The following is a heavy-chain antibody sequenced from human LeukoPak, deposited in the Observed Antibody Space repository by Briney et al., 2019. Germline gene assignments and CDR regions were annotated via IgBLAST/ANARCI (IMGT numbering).Heavy chain of an antibody. J-gene: IGHJ4*02. CDR2: IHYSGST. CDR1: GGSISSNY. V-gene: IGHV4-59*01. D-gene: IGHD3-9*01. CDR3: ARGGIQGYDILTGYYRGSGDYYFDY. Sequence: PSETLSLTCTVSGGSISSNYWSWIRRPPGKGLEWIGYIHYSGSTTYNPSLKSRVTVSVDTSKNQFSLKLSSVTAADTAVYYCARGGIQGYDILTGYYRGSGDYYFDYWGQGTLVTVSS.